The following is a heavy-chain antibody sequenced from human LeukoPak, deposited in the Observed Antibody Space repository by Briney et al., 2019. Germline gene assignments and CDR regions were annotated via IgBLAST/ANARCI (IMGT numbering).Heavy chain of an antibody. CDR2: INHSGST. D-gene: IGHD2-8*02. CDR1: GGSFSGYY. J-gene: IGHJ3*02. V-gene: IGHV4-34*01. CDR3: ARHMGTVVTGTGGDAFDT. Sequence: SETLSLTCAVYGGSFSGYYWRWIRQPPGKGLEWIGEINHSGSTNYNPSLKSRVTISVDTSKNQFSLKLTSVTAADTAVYHCARHMGTVVTGTGGDAFDTWGQGTMVTVSS.